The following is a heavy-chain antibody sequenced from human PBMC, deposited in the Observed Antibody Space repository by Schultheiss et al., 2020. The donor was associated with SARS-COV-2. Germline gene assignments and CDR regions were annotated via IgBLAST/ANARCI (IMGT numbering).Heavy chain of an antibody. V-gene: IGHV3-53*01. CDR2: IYSGGST. J-gene: IGHJ5*02. Sequence: GESLKISCAASGFTVSSNYMSWVRQAPGKGLEWVSVIYSGGSTYYADSVKGRFTISRDNSKNTLYLQMNSLRAEDTAVYYCAREYYYDSSGYTDNWFDPWGQGTLVTVSS. CDR1: GFTVSSNY. D-gene: IGHD3-22*01. CDR3: AREYYYDSSGYTDNWFDP.